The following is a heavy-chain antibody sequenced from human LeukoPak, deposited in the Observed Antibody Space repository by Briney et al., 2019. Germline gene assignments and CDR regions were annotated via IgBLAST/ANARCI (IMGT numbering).Heavy chain of an antibody. Sequence: GESLKISCKGSGYSFTSYWIGWVRQMPGKGLEWMGIIYPGDSDTRYSPSFQGQVTISADKSISTAYLQWSSLKASDTAMYYCARSPSRYSGSYFPFDYWGQGTLVTVSS. D-gene: IGHD1-26*01. J-gene: IGHJ4*02. CDR3: ARSPSRYSGSYFPFDY. CDR2: IYPGDSDT. V-gene: IGHV5-51*01. CDR1: GYSFTSYW.